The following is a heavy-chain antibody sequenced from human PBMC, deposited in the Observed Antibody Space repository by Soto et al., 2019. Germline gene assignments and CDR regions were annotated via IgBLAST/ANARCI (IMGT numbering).Heavy chain of an antibody. CDR1: GFTFSSYG. CDR3: ARGKMTTVTTLDY. J-gene: IGHJ4*02. D-gene: IGHD4-17*01. Sequence: QVQLVESGGGVVQPGRSLRLSCAASGFTFSSYGMHWVRQAPGKGLEWVAVIWYDGSNKYYADSVKGRFTISRDNSKNPLYLQMNSLRAEDTAVYYCARGKMTTVTTLDYWGQGTLVTVSS. CDR2: IWYDGSNK. V-gene: IGHV3-33*01.